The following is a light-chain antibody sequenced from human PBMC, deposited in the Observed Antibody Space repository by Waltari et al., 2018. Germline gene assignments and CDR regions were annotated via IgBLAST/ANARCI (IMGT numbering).Light chain of an antibody. J-gene: IGLJ3*02. CDR1: GSNIGAGYD. V-gene: IGLV1-40*01. Sequence: QSVLTQPPSVSGAPGQRVTISCTGSGSNIGAGYDVPWYPPLPRAAPKLLIYGSSTRPLGVPDRFFGSTSGTSASLAITGLQAEDEADYYCQSYDTSLSVVFGGGTKLTVL. CDR2: GSS. CDR3: QSYDTSLSVV.